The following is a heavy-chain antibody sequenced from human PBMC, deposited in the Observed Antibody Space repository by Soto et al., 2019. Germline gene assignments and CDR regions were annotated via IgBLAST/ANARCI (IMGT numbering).Heavy chain of an antibody. D-gene: IGHD5-12*01. CDR2: INAGKGNT. V-gene: IGHV1-3*01. CDR1: GYTFTNYA. Sequence: ASVKVSCKASGYTFTNYAMHWVRQAPGQRFGKMGWINAGKGNTKYSQKLQSRVTITRDTSASTDYMELSSLRSVDTAVYYCARVSGYYLPDYWGQGYLVNVSS. CDR3: ARVSGYYLPDY. J-gene: IGHJ4*02.